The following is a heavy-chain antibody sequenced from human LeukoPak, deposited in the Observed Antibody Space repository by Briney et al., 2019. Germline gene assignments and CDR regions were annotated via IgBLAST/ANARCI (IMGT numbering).Heavy chain of an antibody. CDR2: ISSSGAST. J-gene: IGHJ4*02. CDR1: GFPFSSYA. V-gene: IGHV3-23*01. Sequence: PGGSLRLSCAASGFPFSSYAMSWVRQAPGKGLEWVSLISSSGASTYYADSVKGRFTISRGNSKHTLYLQMNGLRAEDTAVYFCAKSLDRHSSGDNFDYWGQGTLVTVSS. CDR3: AKSLDRHSSGDNFDY. D-gene: IGHD6-25*01.